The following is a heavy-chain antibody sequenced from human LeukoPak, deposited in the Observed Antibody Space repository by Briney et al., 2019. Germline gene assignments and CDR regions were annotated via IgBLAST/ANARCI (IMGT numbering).Heavy chain of an antibody. D-gene: IGHD1-26*01. CDR2: IKLDGSEK. J-gene: IGHJ4*02. V-gene: IGHV3-7*01. CDR3: ASGGSYLNY. CDR1: AFPFSTYW. Sequence: GGSLRLSCAASAFPFSTYWMSWVRQTPGKGLEWVAYIKLDGSEKYYVDSVKGRFTVSRDNAKNSLYLQMNSLRAEDTAVYYCASGGSYLNYWGQGTLVTVSS.